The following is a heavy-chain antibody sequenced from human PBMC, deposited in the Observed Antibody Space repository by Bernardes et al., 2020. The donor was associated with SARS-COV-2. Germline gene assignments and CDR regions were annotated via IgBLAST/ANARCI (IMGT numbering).Heavy chain of an antibody. CDR2: STNKVKSFTT. V-gene: IGHV3-72*01. Sequence: SLRLSCVASGFTFSDHYMDWVRQAPGKGLEWVGRSTNKVKSFTTAYAASVEGRFTVSRDNSKNSLYLQMNSLKTEDSALYYCVSLPYWGQGTLVTVSS. CDR1: GFTFSDHY. J-gene: IGHJ4*02. CDR3: VSLPY.